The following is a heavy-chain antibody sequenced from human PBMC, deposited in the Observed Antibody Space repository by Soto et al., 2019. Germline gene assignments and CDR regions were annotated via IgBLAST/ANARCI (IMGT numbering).Heavy chain of an antibody. J-gene: IGHJ4*02. Sequence: GGSLRLSCAASGFTFDDYAMHWVRQAPGKGLEWVSGISWNSGSIGYADSVKGRFTISRDNAKNSLYLQMNSLRAEDTALYYCAKGSGSGQLVLSLDYWGQGTLVTVSS. CDR3: AKGSGSGQLVLSLDY. V-gene: IGHV3-9*01. CDR1: GFTFDDYA. D-gene: IGHD6-6*01. CDR2: ISWNSGSI.